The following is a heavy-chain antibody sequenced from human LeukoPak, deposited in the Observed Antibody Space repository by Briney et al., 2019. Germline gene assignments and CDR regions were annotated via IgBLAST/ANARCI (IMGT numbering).Heavy chain of an antibody. CDR1: GGSISSSSYY. D-gene: IGHD1-26*01. CDR2: IYYSGST. J-gene: IGHJ4*02. CDR3: ARFWELPDYFDY. V-gene: IGHV4-39*01. Sequence: SETLSLTCTVSGGSISSSSYYWGWIRQPPGKGLEWIGSIYYSGSTYYNPSLKSRVTISVDTSKNQFSLKLSSVTAADTAVYYCARFWELPDYFDYWGQGTLVTVS.